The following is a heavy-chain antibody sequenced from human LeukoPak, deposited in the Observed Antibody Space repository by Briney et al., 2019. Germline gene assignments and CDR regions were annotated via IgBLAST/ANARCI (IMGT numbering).Heavy chain of an antibody. CDR3: ARSDNYGSGSFDY. Sequence: SETLSLTCTVSGDSISSFYWVWIRQPAGKGLEWIGRIHSSGHTNYNPSLKSRVAMSIDTSKNQFSLKVPSVTAADTAVYYCARSDNYGSGSFDYWGQGTLVTVSS. CDR2: IHSSGHT. D-gene: IGHD3-10*01. J-gene: IGHJ4*02. CDR1: GDSISSFY. V-gene: IGHV4-4*07.